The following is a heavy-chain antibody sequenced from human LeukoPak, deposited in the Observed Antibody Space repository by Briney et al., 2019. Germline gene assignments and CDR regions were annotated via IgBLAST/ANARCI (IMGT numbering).Heavy chain of an antibody. CDR2: IYYSGST. CDR1: GGSISSYY. D-gene: IGHD3-22*01. CDR3: ASSGEYYYDSSGYYSEYFQH. J-gene: IGHJ1*01. V-gene: IGHV4-59*01. Sequence: SETLSLTCTVSGGSISSYYWSWIWQPPGKGLEWIGYIYYSGSTNYNPSLKSRVTISVDTSKNQFSLKLSSVTAADTAVYYCASSGEYYYDSSGYYSEYFQHWGQGTLVTVSS.